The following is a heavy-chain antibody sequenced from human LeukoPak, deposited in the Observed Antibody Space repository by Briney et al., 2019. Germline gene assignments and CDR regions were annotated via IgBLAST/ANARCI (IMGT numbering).Heavy chain of an antibody. CDR3: ARHSYTKYRGVNWYYMDV. J-gene: IGHJ6*03. CDR1: GGSISSSSYY. D-gene: IGHD4-23*01. CDR2: IYYSGNT. V-gene: IGHV4-39*01. Sequence: SETLSLTCTVSGGSISSSSYYWGWIRQSPGKGLEWIGYIYYSGNTYYNPSLKSRITISVDTSKNQFSLRLSSVTAADTAMYYCARHSYTKYRGVNWYYMDVWGEGTTVTVSS.